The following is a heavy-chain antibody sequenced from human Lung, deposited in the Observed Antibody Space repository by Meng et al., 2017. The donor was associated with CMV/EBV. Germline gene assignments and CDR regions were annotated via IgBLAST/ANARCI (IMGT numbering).Heavy chain of an antibody. V-gene: IGHV1-3*01. CDR3: ARTGCSSSSCYDY. J-gene: IGHJ4*02. D-gene: IGHD2-2*01. CDR1: GYTFTTYA. Sequence: QVQLSLSGAVVKKPGASVKVSCKASGYTFTTYAMQWVRQAPGQGLEWMGWINAGNGNRKYSEKFQSRVTITRDTAASTAYMELSSLRSEDTAVYYCARTGCSSSSCYDYWGQGTLVTVFS. CDR2: INAGNGNR.